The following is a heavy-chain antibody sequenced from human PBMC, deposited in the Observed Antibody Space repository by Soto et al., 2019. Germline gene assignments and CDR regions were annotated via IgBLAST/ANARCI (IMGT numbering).Heavy chain of an antibody. J-gene: IGHJ4*02. V-gene: IGHV4-59*01. Sequence: PSETLSLTCTVSGGSISSCYWSWIRQPPGKGLEWIGYIYYSGSTNYNPSLKSRVTISVDTSKNQFSLKLSSVTAADTAVYYCASLHCGGDCYPPLWGQGPLVTVSS. CDR1: GGSISSCY. CDR3: ASLHCGGDCYPPL. CDR2: IYYSGST. D-gene: IGHD2-21*02.